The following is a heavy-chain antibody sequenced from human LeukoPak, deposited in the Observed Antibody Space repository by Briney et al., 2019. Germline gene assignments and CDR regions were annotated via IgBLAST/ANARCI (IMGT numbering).Heavy chain of an antibody. V-gene: IGHV3-33*08. D-gene: IGHD3-3*01. CDR3: ARGLRFLEWLLYRYNNFDY. J-gene: IGHJ4*02. Sequence: PGGSLRLSCAASGFTFSSYSMNWVRQAPGKGLEWVAVIWYDGSNKYYADSVKGRFTISRDNSKNTLYLQMNSLRAEDTAVYYCARGLRFLEWLLYRYNNFDYWGQGTLVTVSS. CDR2: IWYDGSNK. CDR1: GFTFSSYS.